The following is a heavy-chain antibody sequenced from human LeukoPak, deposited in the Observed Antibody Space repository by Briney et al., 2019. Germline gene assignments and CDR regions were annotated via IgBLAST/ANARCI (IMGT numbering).Heavy chain of an antibody. CDR2: INSDGGTT. CDR1: GFTFSTYW. V-gene: IGHV3-74*01. CDR3: ARDRGSLEFDP. D-gene: IGHD2-15*01. J-gene: IGHJ5*02. Sequence: GGSLRLSCAASGFTFSTYWMHWVRQAPGKGLVWVSRINSDGGTTSYADSVKGRFTISRDNAKNTLYLQMNSLRAEDTAAYYCARDRGSLEFDPWGQGTLVTVSS.